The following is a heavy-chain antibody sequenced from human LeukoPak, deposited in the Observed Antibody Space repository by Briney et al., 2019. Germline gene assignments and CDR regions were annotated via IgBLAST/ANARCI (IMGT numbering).Heavy chain of an antibody. J-gene: IGHJ4*02. Sequence: ASVKVSCKVSGYTLTELSMHWVRQAPGKGLEWMGGFDPEDGETIYAQKFQGRVTITRNTSISTAYMELSSLRSEDTAVYYCAMDYGSGSYFYWGQGTLVTVSS. CDR3: AMDYGSGSYFY. CDR1: GYTLTELS. V-gene: IGHV1-24*01. CDR2: FDPEDGET. D-gene: IGHD3-10*01.